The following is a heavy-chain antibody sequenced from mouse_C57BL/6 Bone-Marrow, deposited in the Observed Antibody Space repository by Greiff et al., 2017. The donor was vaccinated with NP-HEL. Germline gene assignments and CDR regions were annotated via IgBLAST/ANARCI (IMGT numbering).Heavy chain of an antibody. CDR3: TRGQSFYDYDDDYFDY. CDR2: ISSGGDYI. Sequence: EVKLVESGEGLVKPGGSLKLSCAASGFTFSSYAMSWVRQTPEKRLEWVAYISSGGDYIYYADPVKGRFTISRDNARNTLYLQMSSLKSEDTAMYYCTRGQSFYDYDDDYFDYWGQGTTLTVSS. CDR1: GFTFSSYA. D-gene: IGHD2-4*01. V-gene: IGHV5-9-1*02. J-gene: IGHJ2*01.